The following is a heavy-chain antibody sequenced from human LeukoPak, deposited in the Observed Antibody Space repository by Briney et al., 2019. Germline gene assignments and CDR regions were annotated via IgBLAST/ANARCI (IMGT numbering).Heavy chain of an antibody. Sequence: GGSLRLSCAASGFTFSNAWMSWVRQAPGKGLEWVAIINEDGRLKKYVDSVKDRFFISRDNTKSSLHLQLTSLRADDTAVYYCARVGKNGWDFDHWGQGTLVTVSS. CDR2: INEDGRLK. CDR3: ARVGKNGWDFDH. D-gene: IGHD6-19*01. V-gene: IGHV3-7*01. J-gene: IGHJ4*02. CDR1: GFTFSNAW.